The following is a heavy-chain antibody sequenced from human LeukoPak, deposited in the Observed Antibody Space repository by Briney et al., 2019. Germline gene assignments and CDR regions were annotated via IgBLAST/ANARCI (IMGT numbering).Heavy chain of an antibody. CDR1: GGSISSHY. V-gene: IGHV4-59*08. Sequence: SETLSLTCSVSGGSISSHYWSWIRQPPGKGLEWIGYIYNSGSTNYNPSLKSRVTISVDTSKHQFSLKVSSVTAADTAVYYCARRGSMGGSFVGAFDIWGQGTMVTVSS. J-gene: IGHJ3*02. CDR2: IYNSGST. D-gene: IGHD1-26*01. CDR3: ARRGSMGGSFVGAFDI.